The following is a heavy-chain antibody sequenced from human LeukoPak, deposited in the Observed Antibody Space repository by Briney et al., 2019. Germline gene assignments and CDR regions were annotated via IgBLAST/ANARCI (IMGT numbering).Heavy chain of an antibody. Sequence: GGSLRLSCAASGFSFSTYGMHWVRQGPGKGLEWVAFTRRDGGFKYYADSVEGRFVTSRDNAKNTLFLHMNSLRGEDTAVYYCARDSYSGDYGNYYYMDVWGKGTTVTISS. J-gene: IGHJ6*03. CDR3: ARDSYSGDYGNYYYMDV. CDR2: TRRDGGFK. D-gene: IGHD4-17*01. CDR1: GFSFSTYG. V-gene: IGHV3-30*02.